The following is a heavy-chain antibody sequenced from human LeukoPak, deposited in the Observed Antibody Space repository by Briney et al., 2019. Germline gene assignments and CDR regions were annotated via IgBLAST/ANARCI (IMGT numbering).Heavy chain of an antibody. V-gene: IGHV4-34*01. D-gene: IGHD1-1*01. Sequence: PSETLSLTCSVYGGSFSGYYWGWIRQPPGKGREWIGEINHSGSTNYNPSLKSRVTISVDTSKNQFSLKLSSVTAAAEAVYYCARRNHWTDTRLVRNWFDPWGQGTLVTVSS. J-gene: IGHJ5*02. CDR1: GGSFSGYY. CDR3: ARRNHWTDTRLVRNWFDP. CDR2: INHSGST.